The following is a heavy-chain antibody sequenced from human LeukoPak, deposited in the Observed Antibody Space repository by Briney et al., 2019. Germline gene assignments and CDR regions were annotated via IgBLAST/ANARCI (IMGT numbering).Heavy chain of an antibody. Sequence: GGSLRLSCAASRFTFSSYAMSWVRQAPGKGLEWVSGISDSGGSTYYADSVKGRFTISRDNSKNTLYLQMNSLRAEDTAVYYCAKDPYSSSSSPAFDIWGQGTMVTVSS. CDR3: AKDPYSSSSSPAFDI. V-gene: IGHV3-23*01. CDR2: ISDSGGST. CDR1: RFTFSSYA. J-gene: IGHJ3*02. D-gene: IGHD6-6*01.